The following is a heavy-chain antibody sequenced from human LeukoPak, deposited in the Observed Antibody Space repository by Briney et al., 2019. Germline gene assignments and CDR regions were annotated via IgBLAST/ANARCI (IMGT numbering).Heavy chain of an antibody. CDR2: INPNSGGT. CDR1: GYTFTGYY. CDR3: ARGPPVRTMIIDY. V-gene: IGHV1-2*02. Sequence: ASVKVSCKASGYTFTGYYMHWVRQAPGQGLEWMGWINPNSGGTYYAQKFQGRVTMTSDTSISTAYMELSRLRSDDTAVYYCARGPPVRTMIIDYWGQGTLVTVSS. D-gene: IGHD3-22*01. J-gene: IGHJ4*02.